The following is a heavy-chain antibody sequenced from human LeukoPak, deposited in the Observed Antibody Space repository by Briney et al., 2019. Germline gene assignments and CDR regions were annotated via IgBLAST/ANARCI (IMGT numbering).Heavy chain of an antibody. CDR2: IYYSGST. D-gene: IGHD4-23*01. CDR1: GGSISSYY. V-gene: IGHV4-59*08. J-gene: IGHJ4*02. Sequence: SETLSLTCTVSGGSISSYYWSWIRQPPGKGLEWIGHIYYSGSTNYNPSLKSRVTISVDTSKNQFSLKLSSVTAADTAVYYCARHMGGNSGPPQYWGQGTLVTVSS. CDR3: ARHMGGNSGPPQY.